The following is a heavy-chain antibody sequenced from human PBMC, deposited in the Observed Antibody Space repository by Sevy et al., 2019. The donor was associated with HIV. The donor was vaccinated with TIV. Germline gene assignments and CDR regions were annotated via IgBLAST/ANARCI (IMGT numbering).Heavy chain of an antibody. CDR1: GFTFSSYS. J-gene: IGHJ4*02. CDR3: ARKFNLVIIDEPWDY. CDR2: ISSSSSYI. D-gene: IGHD3-9*01. V-gene: IGHV3-21*01. Sequence: GGSLRLSCAASGFTFSSYSMNWVRQAPGKGLEWVSSISSSSSYIYYADSVKGRFTISRDNAKNSLYLQMNSLRAEDTAVYYCARKFNLVIIDEPWDYWGQGTLVTVSS.